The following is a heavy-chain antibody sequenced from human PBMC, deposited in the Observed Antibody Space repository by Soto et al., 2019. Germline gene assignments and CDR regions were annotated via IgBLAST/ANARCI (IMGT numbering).Heavy chain of an antibody. V-gene: IGHV3-48*03. D-gene: IGHD2-8*02. CDR2: ISSTGSGT. CDR1: GFTFSSYE. CDR3: VRDHHEPLATDALRVAN. J-gene: IGHJ4*02. Sequence: EMQLVESGGGLVQPGGSLRLSCAASGFTFSSYEMHWVRQAPGKGLEWISYISSTGSGTLYADSVRGRFTMSRDNTKNSVSLQMSSLRAEDTAVYYCVRDHHEPLATDALRVANWGQGTQVTVSS.